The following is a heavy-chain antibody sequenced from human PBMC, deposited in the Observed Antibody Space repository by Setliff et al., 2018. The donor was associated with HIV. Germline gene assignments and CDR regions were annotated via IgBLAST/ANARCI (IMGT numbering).Heavy chain of an antibody. CDR3: AKDLVEGVDSTSYYYVMDV. CDR2: INSDGSST. V-gene: IGHV3-74*01. J-gene: IGHJ6*02. D-gene: IGHD3-3*01. CDR1: GFTFSSYW. Sequence: SCAASGFTFSSYWMHWVRQAPGKGLVWVSRINSDGSSTSYADSVKGRFTISRDNSKNTLYLQMNSLRAEDTAVYYCAKDLVEGVDSTSYYYVMDVWGQGTTVTVSS.